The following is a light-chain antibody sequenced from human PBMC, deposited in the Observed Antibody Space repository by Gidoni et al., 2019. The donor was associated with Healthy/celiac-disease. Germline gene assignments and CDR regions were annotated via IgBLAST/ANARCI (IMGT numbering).Light chain of an antibody. V-gene: IGKV1-9*01. CDR3: QQLKSYPRT. CDR1: QGSSSY. Sequence: DIPLTQSPSFLSASVGDRVTITCRASQGSSSYLAWYQQKPGKAPKLLIYAASTLQSGVPSRFSGSGCGTEFTLTISSLQPEDFATYDCQQLKSYPRTFXQXTKVEIK. CDR2: AAS. J-gene: IGKJ1*01.